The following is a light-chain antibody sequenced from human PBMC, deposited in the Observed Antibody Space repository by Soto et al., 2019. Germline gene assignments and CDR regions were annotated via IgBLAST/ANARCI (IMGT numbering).Light chain of an antibody. CDR3: CSYAGSRV. V-gene: IGLV2-23*01. Sequence: QSVLTQPASVSGSPGQSITISCTGTSSDVGSYNLVSWYQQHPGKAPKLMIYEGSKRPSGVSNRFSGSKSGNTASLTISGLQDEDDAAYYCCSYAGSRVFVGGTKLTVL. CDR2: EGS. J-gene: IGLJ3*02. CDR1: SSDVGSYNL.